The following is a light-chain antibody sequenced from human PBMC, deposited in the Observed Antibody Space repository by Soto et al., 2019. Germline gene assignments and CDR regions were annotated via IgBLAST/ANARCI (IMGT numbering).Light chain of an antibody. CDR1: SSNIGGNS. CDR2: DDN. Sequence: QSVLTQPPSVSAAPGQKVTISCSGSSSNIGGNSVSWYQQLPGTAPKLLIYDDNKRPSGIPDRFSGSKSGTSATLGITGFQTGEEADYYCGSWDSSLSADVFGTRTKVTVL. J-gene: IGLJ1*01. CDR3: GSWDSSLSADV. V-gene: IGLV1-51*01.